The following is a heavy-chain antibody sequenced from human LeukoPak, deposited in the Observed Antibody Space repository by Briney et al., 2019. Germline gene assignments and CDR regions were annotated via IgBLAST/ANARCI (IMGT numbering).Heavy chain of an antibody. CDR3: ARGGSSWSPSPSEYFQH. Sequence: SETLSLTCAVYGGSFSGYYWSWIRQPPGKGLEWIGEINHSGSTNYNPSLKSRVTISVDTSKNQFSLKLSSVTAADTAVYYCARGGSSWSPSPSEYFQHWGQGTLVTVSS. J-gene: IGHJ1*01. CDR2: INHSGST. CDR1: GGSFSGYY. D-gene: IGHD6-13*01. V-gene: IGHV4-34*01.